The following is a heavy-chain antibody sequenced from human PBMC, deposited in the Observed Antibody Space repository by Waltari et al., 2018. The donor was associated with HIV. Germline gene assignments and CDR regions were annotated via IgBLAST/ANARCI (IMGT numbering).Heavy chain of an antibody. CDR3: ARDHIRGYSYGPYYGMDV. CDR2: INPRGGST. CDR1: GYTFTSYY. Sequence: QVQLVQSGAEVKKPGASVKVSCKASGYTFTSYYMHWVRQAPGQGLEWMGMINPRGGSTSNAQKRQGRGTMTRDTSTTTVYMELSSRRSEDTAVYYCARDHIRGYSYGPYYGMDVWGQGTTVTVSS. J-gene: IGHJ6*02. D-gene: IGHD5-18*01. V-gene: IGHV1-46*01.